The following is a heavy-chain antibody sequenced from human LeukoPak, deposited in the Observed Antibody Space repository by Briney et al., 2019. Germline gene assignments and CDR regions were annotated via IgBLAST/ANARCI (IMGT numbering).Heavy chain of an antibody. D-gene: IGHD3-22*01. Sequence: ASVKVSCKASGGTFSSYTISWVRQAPGQGLEWMGRIIPTLGIANYAQKFQGRVTITADKSTSTAYMELSSLRSEDTAVYYCARDGDYYDSSGVYFDYWGQGTLVTVSS. CDR3: ARDGDYYDSSGVYFDY. CDR2: IIPTLGIA. J-gene: IGHJ4*02. CDR1: GGTFSSYT. V-gene: IGHV1-69*04.